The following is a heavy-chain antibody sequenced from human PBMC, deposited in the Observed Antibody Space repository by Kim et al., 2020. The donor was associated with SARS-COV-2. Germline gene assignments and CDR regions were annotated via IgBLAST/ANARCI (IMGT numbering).Heavy chain of an antibody. J-gene: IGHJ1*01. Sequence: GGSLRLSCAASGFSVSAKSMGWVRQAPGKGLKWVSVIYSGGSTFYADSVTGRFTISRDNSKNTLYLQMNTLTAEDTAVYYCATIEVVGEEYFQDWGQGSLVTVSS. CDR3: ATIEVVGEEYFQD. CDR2: IYSGGST. V-gene: IGHV3-66*01. D-gene: IGHD3-22*01. CDR1: GFSVSAKS.